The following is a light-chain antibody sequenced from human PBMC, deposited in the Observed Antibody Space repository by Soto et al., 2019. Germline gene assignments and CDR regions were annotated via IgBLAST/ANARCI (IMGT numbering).Light chain of an antibody. V-gene: IGKV1-17*01. Sequence: DIQMTQSPSSLSASVGDRVTITCRASQGIRSDLGWYQQKPGKAPKRLIYAASGLQSGVPSRFSGSRSGTEFTLTISSLQPEDFAAYYCQQYNTYPPTFGQGTKVEIK. J-gene: IGKJ1*01. CDR2: AAS. CDR3: QQYNTYPPT. CDR1: QGIRSD.